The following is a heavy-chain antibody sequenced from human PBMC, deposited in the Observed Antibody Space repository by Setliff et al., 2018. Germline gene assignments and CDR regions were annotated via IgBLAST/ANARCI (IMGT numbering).Heavy chain of an antibody. D-gene: IGHD3-3*01. V-gene: IGHV4-61*09. J-gene: IGHJ4*02. CDR1: GGSISSSSYY. CDR3: ARYDFWTGYYSGEGGNFDS. Sequence: NPSETLSLTCTVSGGSISSSSYYWNWIRQPAGKGLEWIGHIYTSGSTNYNTSLSSRVTISLDTSKSQFSLKLSFVTAADTAVYFCARYDFWTGYYSGEGGNFDSWGQGTLVTVSS. CDR2: IYTSGST.